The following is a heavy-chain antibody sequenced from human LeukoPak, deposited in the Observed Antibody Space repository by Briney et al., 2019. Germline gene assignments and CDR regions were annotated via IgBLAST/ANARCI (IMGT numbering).Heavy chain of an antibody. CDR1: GGSISSYY. Sequence: SETLSLTCTVSGGSISSYYWSWIRQPPGKGLEWIGYIYYSGSTNYNPSLKSRVTISVDTSKNQFSLELSSVTAADTAVYYCARASITGTTNFDYWGQGTLVTVSS. J-gene: IGHJ4*02. D-gene: IGHD1-20*01. CDR2: IYYSGST. V-gene: IGHV4-59*08. CDR3: ARASITGTTNFDY.